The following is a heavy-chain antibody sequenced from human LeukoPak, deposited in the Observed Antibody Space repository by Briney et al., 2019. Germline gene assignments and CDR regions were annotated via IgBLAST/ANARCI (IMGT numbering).Heavy chain of an antibody. CDR2: IKQDGTEK. J-gene: IGHJ3*02. V-gene: IGHV3-7*01. CDR1: GFTFSTYW. Sequence: GALRLSCAASGFTFSTYWMHWVRQAPGKGLEWVANIKQDGTEKYYMDSVKGRFTISRDNAENSLYLQMNSLRAEDTAVYYCARGYTSPWDRAFDIWGQGTMVTVSS. D-gene: IGHD6-19*01. CDR3: ARGYTSPWDRAFDI.